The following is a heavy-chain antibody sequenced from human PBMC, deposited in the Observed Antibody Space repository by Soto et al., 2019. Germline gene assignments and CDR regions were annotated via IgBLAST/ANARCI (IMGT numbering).Heavy chain of an antibody. Sequence: GGSLRLSCAASGFTFSSYGMHWVRQAPGKGLEWVAVISYDGSNKYYADSVKGRFTISRDNSKNTLYLQMNSLKAEDTAVYYCAKDPRERDGYPVPRGGHFDYWGQGTLVTVSS. D-gene: IGHD5-12*01. CDR1: GFTFSSYG. J-gene: IGHJ4*02. V-gene: IGHV3-30*18. CDR3: AKDPRERDGYPVPRGGHFDY. CDR2: ISYDGSNK.